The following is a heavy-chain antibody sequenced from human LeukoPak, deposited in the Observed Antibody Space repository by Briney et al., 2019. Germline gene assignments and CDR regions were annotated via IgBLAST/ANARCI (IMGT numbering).Heavy chain of an antibody. CDR1: GFTFRNYA. Sequence: GGSLRLSCVASGFTFRNYAMSWVRQSPGKGLEWISAISNDGVYTFHADSVKGRLTISRDNSKNTLYLQMDSLRAEDTAIYYCAKGSSGGRPYYFDYWGQGTLVTVSS. CDR3: AKGSSGGRPYYFDY. D-gene: IGHD3-22*01. CDR2: ISNDGVYT. J-gene: IGHJ4*02. V-gene: IGHV3-23*01.